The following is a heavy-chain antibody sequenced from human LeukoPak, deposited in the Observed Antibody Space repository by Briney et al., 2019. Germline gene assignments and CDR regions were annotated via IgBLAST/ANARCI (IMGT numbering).Heavy chain of an antibody. V-gene: IGHV3-11*04. CDR1: GFTLSDYY. CDR2: ISSSGSTI. CDR3: ARDDLWFGELSAEYFHH. J-gene: IGHJ1*01. Sequence: GGSLRLSCAATGFTLSDYYMSWIRQAPGKGLEWVSYISSSGSTIYYTDSVKGRFTISRDNAKNSLQMNSLRAEDTAVYYCARDDLWFGELSAEYFHHWGQGTLVTVSS. D-gene: IGHD3-10*01.